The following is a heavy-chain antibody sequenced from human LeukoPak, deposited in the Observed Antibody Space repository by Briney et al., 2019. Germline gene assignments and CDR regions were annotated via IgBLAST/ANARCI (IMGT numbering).Heavy chain of an antibody. D-gene: IGHD3-10*01. J-gene: IGHJ5*02. Sequence: SETLSLTCTVSGGSISSSSYYWGWIRQPPGKGLEWIGSIYYSGSTYYNPSLKSRVTISVDTSKNQFSLKLSSVTAADTAVYYCARGGRVRGVIIDDWFDPWGQGTLVTVSS. V-gene: IGHV4-39*01. CDR2: IYYSGST. CDR3: ARGGRVRGVIIDDWFDP. CDR1: GGSISSSSYY.